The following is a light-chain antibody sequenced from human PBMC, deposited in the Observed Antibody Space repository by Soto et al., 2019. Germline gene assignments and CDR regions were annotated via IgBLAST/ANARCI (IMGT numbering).Light chain of an antibody. J-gene: IGLJ3*02. CDR2: EVS. CDR1: SSDVGGYNY. Sequence: QSALTQPASVSGSPGQSITISCTGTSSDVGGYNYVSWYQHHPGKAPKLMIYEVSNRPSGVSNRFSGYKSGNTASLTISGLHAEDEADYYCSSYTGSSTPVFGGGNKLTVL. V-gene: IGLV2-14*01. CDR3: SSYTGSSTPV.